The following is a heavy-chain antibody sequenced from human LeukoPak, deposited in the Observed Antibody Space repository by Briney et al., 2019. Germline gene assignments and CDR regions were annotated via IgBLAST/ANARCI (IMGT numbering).Heavy chain of an antibody. CDR2: IYHSGNT. D-gene: IGHD3-10*01. V-gene: IGHV4-38-2*02. CDR3: ARAKGHYYGSGDFDY. Sequence: SETLSLTCSVSGASISSGYYWGWFRQPPGKGLEWIGSIYHSGNTYYNPSLKSRVTISVDTPKNQFSLYLTSVTAADTAVYYCARAKGHYYGSGDFDYWGQGTLVTVSS. CDR1: GASISSGYY. J-gene: IGHJ4*02.